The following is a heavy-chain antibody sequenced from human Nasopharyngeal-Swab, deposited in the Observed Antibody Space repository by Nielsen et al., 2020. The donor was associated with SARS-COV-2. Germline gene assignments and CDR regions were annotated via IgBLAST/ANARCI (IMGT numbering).Heavy chain of an antibody. D-gene: IGHD4-23*01. CDR3: ARDLGGFGGY. V-gene: IGHV3-74*01. CDR1: GCSFSTFW. Sequence: ESLKISCAASGCSFSTFWRHWVRQVPGEGLVWVSRINTDGRRTNYAESVKGRFTISRDNVKNMLYLQMNNLRPEDTDVYYCARDLGGFGGYWGQGTLATVSS. CDR2: INTDGRRT. J-gene: IGHJ4*02.